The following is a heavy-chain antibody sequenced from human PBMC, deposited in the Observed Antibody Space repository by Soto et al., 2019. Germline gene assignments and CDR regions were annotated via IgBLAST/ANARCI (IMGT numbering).Heavy chain of an antibody. CDR3: AREGDIVATRVLGGDAFDI. D-gene: IGHD5-12*01. CDR2: IIPIFGTA. CDR1: GGTFSSYA. V-gene: IGHV1-69*13. Sequence: SVKVSCKASGGTFSSYAISWVRQAPGQGLEWMGGIIPIFGTANYAQKFQGRVTITADESTSTAYMELSSLRSEDTAVYYCAREGDIVATRVLGGDAFDIWGQGTMVTVSS. J-gene: IGHJ3*02.